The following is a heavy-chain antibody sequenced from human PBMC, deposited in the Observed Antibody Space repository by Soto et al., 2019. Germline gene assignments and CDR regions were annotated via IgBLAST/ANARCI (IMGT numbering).Heavy chain of an antibody. CDR3: ARIPNLHDSSGYYLDY. D-gene: IGHD3-22*01. CDR2: IDWDDDK. CDR1: GFSLSTSGMC. J-gene: IGHJ4*02. Sequence: SPPTPVNPTQTLTLTGTFSGFSLSTSGMCVSWIRQPPGKALEWLALIDWDDDKYYSTSLKTRLTISKDTSKNQVVLTMTNMDPVDTATYYCARIPNLHDSSGYYLDYWGQGTLVTVSS. V-gene: IGHV2-70*01.